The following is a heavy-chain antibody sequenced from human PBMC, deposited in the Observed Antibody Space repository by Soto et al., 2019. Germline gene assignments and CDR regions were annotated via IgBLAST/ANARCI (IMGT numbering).Heavy chain of an antibody. J-gene: IGHJ5*02. V-gene: IGHV4-59*01. CDR3: ARGIAARPRWFDP. CDR2: IYYSGST. Sequence: SETLSLTCTVSGGSISSYYWSWIRQPPGKGLEWIGYIYYSGSTNYNPSLKSRVTISVDTSKNQFSLKLSSVTAADTAVYYCARGIAARPRWFDPWGQGTLVTVSS. CDR1: GGSISSYY. D-gene: IGHD6-6*01.